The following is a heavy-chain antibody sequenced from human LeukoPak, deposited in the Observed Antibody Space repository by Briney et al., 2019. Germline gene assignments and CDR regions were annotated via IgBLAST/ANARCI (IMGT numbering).Heavy chain of an antibody. Sequence: GGSLRLSCAASGFTFSSFTMNWARQVPGKGLEWISYISLGNSTMFYEDFVKGRFTISRDNAKKSLYLQMHSLRAEDTAVYYCARDSHKFDSSGYYPDAFDIWGQGTVVTVSS. D-gene: IGHD3-22*01. J-gene: IGHJ3*02. CDR3: ARDSHKFDSSGYYPDAFDI. V-gene: IGHV3-48*01. CDR1: GFTFSSFT. CDR2: ISLGNSTM.